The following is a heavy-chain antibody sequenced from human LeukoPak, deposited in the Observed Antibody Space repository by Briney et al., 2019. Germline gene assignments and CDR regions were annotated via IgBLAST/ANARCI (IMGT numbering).Heavy chain of an antibody. Sequence: GGSLRLSCAASGFTFSDYYMSWVRQAPGKGLEWVSVIYSGGSTYYADSVKGRFTISRDNSKNTLYLQMNSLRAEDTAVYYCARDGSHYWGQGTLVTVSS. J-gene: IGHJ1*01. V-gene: IGHV3-66*01. CDR1: GFTFSDYY. CDR2: IYSGGST. CDR3: ARDGSHY.